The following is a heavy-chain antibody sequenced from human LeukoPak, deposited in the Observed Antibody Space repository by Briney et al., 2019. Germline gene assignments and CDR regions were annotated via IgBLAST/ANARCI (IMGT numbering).Heavy chain of an antibody. D-gene: IGHD2-8*01. J-gene: IGHJ4*02. CDR1: GGAISSYY. CDR3: ARVGNGHFDY. Sequence: SETLPLTCIVSGGAISSYYWSWIRQPPGKTLEWIGYVYYSGNTNYSPSLKSRLTISIDTSKNQFSLKLSSVTAADTAVYYCARVGNGHFDYWGQGTLVTVSS. CDR2: VYYSGNT. V-gene: IGHV4-59*01.